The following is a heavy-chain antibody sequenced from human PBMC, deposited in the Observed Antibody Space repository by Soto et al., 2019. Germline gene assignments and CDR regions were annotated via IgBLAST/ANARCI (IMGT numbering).Heavy chain of an antibody. Sequence: QITLNESGPTVVKPTETLTLTCTFSGFSLTTSGVGVGWVRQSPGKAPEWLALLYWDDDKRYSTSLKSRLTIPQDPSKNQVVLPMANVDPADTATYYCAHRVLRAVFGLVTTTAIYFDFWGQGTPVVVSS. CDR3: AHRVLRAVFGLVTTTAIYFDF. D-gene: IGHD3-3*01. V-gene: IGHV2-5*02. CDR1: GFSLTTSGVG. J-gene: IGHJ4*02. CDR2: LYWDDDK.